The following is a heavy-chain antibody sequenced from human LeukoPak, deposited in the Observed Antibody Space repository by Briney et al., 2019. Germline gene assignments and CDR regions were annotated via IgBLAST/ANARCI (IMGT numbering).Heavy chain of an antibody. V-gene: IGHV3-74*01. J-gene: IGHJ4*02. CDR3: ARAVVVVIAFDY. CDR2: INTDGSST. D-gene: IGHD2-21*01. CDR1: GFTFSSYW. Sequence: GGSLRLSCAASGFTFSSYWMHWVRQAPGKGLVWVSRINTDGSSTSYADSVKGRFTISRDNAKNTLYLQMNSLRAEDTAVYYCARAVVVVIAFDYWGQGTLVTVYS.